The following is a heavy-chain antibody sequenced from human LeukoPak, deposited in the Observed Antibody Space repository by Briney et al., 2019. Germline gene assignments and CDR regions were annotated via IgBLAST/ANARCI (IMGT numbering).Heavy chain of an antibody. CDR3: ARRNSGYVGSAFDI. V-gene: IGHV5-51*01. D-gene: IGHD5-12*01. J-gene: IGHJ3*02. Sequence: HGESLKISCKGSEYSFTTYWIGWLRQMPGKGLEWMGITYPGESDHRISTSFQGQVTISADKSISTAYLQWSSLKASDTAMYYCARRNSGYVGSAFDIWGQGTMVTVSS. CDR2: TYPGESDH. CDR1: EYSFTTYW.